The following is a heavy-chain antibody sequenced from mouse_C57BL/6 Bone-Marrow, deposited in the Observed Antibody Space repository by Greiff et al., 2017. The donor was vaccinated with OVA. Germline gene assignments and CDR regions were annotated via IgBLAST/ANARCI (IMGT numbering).Heavy chain of an antibody. Sequence: QVTLKVSGPGILQPSQTLSLTCSFSGFSLSTFGMGVGWIRQPSGKGLEWLAPIWWDDDKYYNPALKSRLTISKDTSKNQVFRKSANVDTADTATYYCARIDGSSYWYFDVWGTGTTVTVSS. CDR3: ARIDGSSYWYFDV. CDR2: IWWDDDK. CDR1: GFSLSTFGMG. V-gene: IGHV8-8*01. J-gene: IGHJ1*03. D-gene: IGHD1-1*01.